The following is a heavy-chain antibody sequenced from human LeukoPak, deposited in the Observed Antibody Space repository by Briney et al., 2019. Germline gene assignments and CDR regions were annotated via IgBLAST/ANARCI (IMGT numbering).Heavy chain of an antibody. CDR3: ARGKDYYDSSGYTDY. V-gene: IGHV4-34*01. CDR1: GGSFSGCY. D-gene: IGHD3-22*01. J-gene: IGHJ4*02. CDR2: INYSGST. Sequence: SETLSLTCAVYGGSFSGCYWSWVRQPPGKGLEWIGEINYSGSTNYNPSLKSRVTISVDTSKNQFSLKLSSVTAADTAVYYCARGKDYYDSSGYTDYWGQGTLVTVSS.